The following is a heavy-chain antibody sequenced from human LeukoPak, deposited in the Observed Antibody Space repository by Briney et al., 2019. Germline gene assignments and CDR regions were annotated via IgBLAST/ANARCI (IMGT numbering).Heavy chain of an antibody. J-gene: IGHJ4*02. D-gene: IGHD2/OR15-2a*01. Sequence: GGSLRLSCAASGFTFSSYNMNWVRQAPGKGLEWVGRIKSKADGGTTDYAAPVKGRFTISRDDSKNTVYLQMNSLKIEDTAMYYCTTDDPVNRSWGQGTLVTVSS. V-gene: IGHV3-15*01. CDR1: GFTFSSYN. CDR3: TTDDPVNRS. CDR2: IKSKADGGTT.